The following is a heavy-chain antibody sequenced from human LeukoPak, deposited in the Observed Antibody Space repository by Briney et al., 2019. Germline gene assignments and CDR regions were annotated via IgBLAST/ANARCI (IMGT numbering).Heavy chain of an antibody. D-gene: IGHD6-19*01. V-gene: IGHV3-30*02. CDR3: AKDVDSSGWYYFDY. Sequence: GGSLRLSCAASGFTFSSYGMHWGRQAPGKGLEWVAFIRYDGSNKYYADSVKGRFTISRDNSKNTLYLQMNSLRAEDTAVYYCAKDVDSSGWYYFDYWGQGTLVTVSS. J-gene: IGHJ4*02. CDR2: IRYDGSNK. CDR1: GFTFSSYG.